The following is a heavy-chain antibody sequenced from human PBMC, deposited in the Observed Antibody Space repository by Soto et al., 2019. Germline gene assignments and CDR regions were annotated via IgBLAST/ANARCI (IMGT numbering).Heavy chain of an antibody. CDR2: IYSGGST. CDR1: GFTFSSNY. V-gene: IGHV3-66*01. CDR3: ATTLYGSGTYYSYSPPLY. J-gene: IGHJ4*02. D-gene: IGHD3-10*01. Sequence: PGGSLRLSCAASGFTFSSNYMSWVRQAPGKGLEWVSVIYSGGSTYYADSVRGRFTISRDNSKNMLYLQMNSLRAEDTAFYYCATTLYGSGTYYSYSPPLYWGQGTLVTVSS.